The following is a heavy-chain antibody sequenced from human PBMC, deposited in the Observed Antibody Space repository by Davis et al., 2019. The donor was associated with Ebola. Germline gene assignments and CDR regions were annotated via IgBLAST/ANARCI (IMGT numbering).Heavy chain of an antibody. D-gene: IGHD2-8*01. Sequence: MPSETLSPTCTLSAGSISSNSYHWGWIRQPPGKGLEWIGIVFYTGRTYYNPSLKSRVTISVDTSKNRFSLKLSSVTAADTAVYYCARDSLGYCTNGVCYKSLGGMDVWGKGTTVTVSS. CDR2: VFYTGRT. V-gene: IGHV4-39*07. J-gene: IGHJ6*04. CDR1: AGSISSNSYH. CDR3: ARDSLGYCTNGVCYKSLGGMDV.